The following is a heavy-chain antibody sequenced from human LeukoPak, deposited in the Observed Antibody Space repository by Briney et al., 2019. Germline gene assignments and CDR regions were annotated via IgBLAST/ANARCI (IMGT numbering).Heavy chain of an antibody. CDR3: ARERPGDYGGAFDI. J-gene: IGHJ3*02. V-gene: IGHV3-21*01. Sequence: PGGSLRLSCAASGFTFSSYSMNWVRQAPGKGLEWVSSISSSSSYIYYADSVKGRFTISRDNAKNSLYLQVNSLRAEDTAVYYCARERPGDYGGAFDIWGQGTMVTVSS. CDR2: ISSSSSYI. CDR1: GFTFSSYS. D-gene: IGHD4-17*01.